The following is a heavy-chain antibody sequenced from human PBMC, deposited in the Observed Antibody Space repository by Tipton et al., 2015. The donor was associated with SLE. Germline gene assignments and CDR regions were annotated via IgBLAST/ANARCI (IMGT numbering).Heavy chain of an antibody. CDR3: VRDGVTSTWNLDY. D-gene: IGHD6-13*01. V-gene: IGHV4-61*09. CDR1: GGSISNGNYY. J-gene: IGHJ4*02. CDR2: INTSGNT. Sequence: TLSLTCTVSGGSISNGNYYWNWIRQPAGKGLEWIGHINTSGNTNYNPSLKSRVTMSVDTSKNQFSLSLGSLTAADTAVYFCVRDGVTSTWNLDYWGQGKLVTVSS.